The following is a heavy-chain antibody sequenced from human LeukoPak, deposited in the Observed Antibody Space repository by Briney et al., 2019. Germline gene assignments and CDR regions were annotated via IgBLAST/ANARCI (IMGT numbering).Heavy chain of an antibody. CDR3: ARETSLAGFASGLGFNY. J-gene: IGHJ4*02. V-gene: IGHV4-59*01. CDR1: GGSMSSYF. D-gene: IGHD6-19*01. Sequence: PSETLSLTCTVSGGSMSSYFWAWIRQPPGKGLELIAYIYYIGRPNYNPSLKSRVTMSIDTSKNQFSLKLTSVTAADTATYYCARETSLAGFASGLGFNYWGQVILVTVSS. CDR2: IYYIGRP.